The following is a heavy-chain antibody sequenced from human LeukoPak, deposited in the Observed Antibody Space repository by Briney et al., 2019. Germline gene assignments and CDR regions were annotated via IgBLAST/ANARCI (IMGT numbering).Heavy chain of an antibody. J-gene: IGHJ4*02. CDR2: IYHSGST. D-gene: IGHD2-2*01. Sequence: SQTLSLTCAVSGGSISSGGYSWSWIRQPPGKGLEWIGYIYHSGSTYYNPSLKSRVTISVDRSKNQFSLKLSSVTVADTAVYYCARVKWRCSSTSCPTFDYWGQGTLVTVSS. CDR1: GGSISSGGYS. CDR3: ARVKWRCSSTSCPTFDY. V-gene: IGHV4-30-2*01.